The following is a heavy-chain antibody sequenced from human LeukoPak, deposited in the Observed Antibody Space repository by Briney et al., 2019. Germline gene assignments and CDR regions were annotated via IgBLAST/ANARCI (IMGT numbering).Heavy chain of an antibody. Sequence: GGSLRLSCAASGFTFSNAWMSWVRQAPGKGLEWVGRIKRKSDGGTTDYAAPVKGRFTISRDDSKTTLYLQMNSLRAEDTAVYYCAGHGSGSYRYYFDYWGQGTLVTVSS. CDR3: AGHGSGSYRYYFDY. D-gene: IGHD3-10*01. CDR2: IKRKSDGGTT. CDR1: GFTFSNAW. V-gene: IGHV3-15*01. J-gene: IGHJ4*02.